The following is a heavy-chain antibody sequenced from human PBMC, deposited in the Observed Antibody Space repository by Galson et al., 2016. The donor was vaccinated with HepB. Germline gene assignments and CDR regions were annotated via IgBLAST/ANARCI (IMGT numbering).Heavy chain of an antibody. J-gene: IGHJ4*02. D-gene: IGHD4-11*01. V-gene: IGHV3-30*18. CDR3: AKDYTLYLTTVTHITDH. CDR1: GFTFSSYG. CDR2: ISYDGTKR. Sequence: SLRLSCAASGFTFSSYGMHWVRQAPGKGLEWVSVISYDGTKRYYADSVKGRFTISRDNSKNTLFLQMNSLRTEDTAVYYCAKDYTLYLTTVTHITDHWGQGTLVTVSS.